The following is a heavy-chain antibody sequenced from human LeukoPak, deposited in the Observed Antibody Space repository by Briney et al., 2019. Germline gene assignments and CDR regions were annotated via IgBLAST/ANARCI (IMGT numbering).Heavy chain of an antibody. CDR2: IYYSGST. J-gene: IGHJ4*02. V-gene: IGHV4-59*08. Sequence: SETLSLTCTVSGGSISSYYWSCIRQPPGKGLEWIGYIYYSGSTNYNPSLKSRVTISVDTSKNQFSLKLSSVTAADTAVYYCASTDSSGYYYGLWGQGTLVTVSS. CDR3: ASTDSSGYYYGL. D-gene: IGHD3-22*01. CDR1: GGSISSYY.